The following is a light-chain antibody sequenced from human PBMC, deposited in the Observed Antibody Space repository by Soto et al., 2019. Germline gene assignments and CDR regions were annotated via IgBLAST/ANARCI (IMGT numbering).Light chain of an antibody. CDR1: QGIYNY. CDR2: TAS. V-gene: IGKV1-27*01. CDR3: QKYEGDPPT. J-gene: IGKJ1*01. Sequence: DIQVTQSPSSLSASVGDRVTITCRASQGIYNYLAWYQQKPGKVPQLLIYTASTLQTGVPSRFSGSGYGTDFTLTISSLQPEDVATYYCQKYEGDPPTFGQGTKVDIK.